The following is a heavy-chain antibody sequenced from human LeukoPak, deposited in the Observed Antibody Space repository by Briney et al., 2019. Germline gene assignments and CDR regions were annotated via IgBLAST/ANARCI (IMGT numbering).Heavy chain of an antibody. Sequence: KASETLSLTCTVSGASISSYYGSWIRQPPGKGLEWIGYIYYSGSTNYNPALKSRVTISEDTSKNQISLKLSSVTAADTAVYYCARVRGYYDSSDYDYWGQGTLVTVSS. CDR1: GASISSYY. CDR2: IYYSGST. D-gene: IGHD3-22*01. J-gene: IGHJ4*02. V-gene: IGHV4-59*01. CDR3: ARVRGYYDSSDYDY.